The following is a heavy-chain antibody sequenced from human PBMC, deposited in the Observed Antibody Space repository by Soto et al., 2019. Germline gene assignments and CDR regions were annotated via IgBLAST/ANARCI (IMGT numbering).Heavy chain of an antibody. D-gene: IGHD6-6*01. Sequence: GGSLRLSCAASGFTFSSYDMHWVRQATGKGLEWVSAIGTAGDTYYPGSVKGRFTISRENAKNSLYLQMNSLRAGDTAVYYRARGSSSTFFDIWGQGTMVTVSS. V-gene: IGHV3-13*01. J-gene: IGHJ3*02. CDR2: IGTAGDT. CDR3: ARGSSSTFFDI. CDR1: GFTFSSYD.